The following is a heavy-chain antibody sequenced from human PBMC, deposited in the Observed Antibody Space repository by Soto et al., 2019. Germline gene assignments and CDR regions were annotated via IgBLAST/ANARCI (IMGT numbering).Heavy chain of an antibody. CDR3: ARSDWNSYGNPLDX. CDR1: GDSVSSNRAA. D-gene: IGHD5-18*01. CDR2: TFYTSKWLT. Sequence: KPSETLSVTCAISGDSVSSNRAAWNWIRQSPSRGVEWMGRTFYTSKWLTDYAEYVKSRISINQDTSKNQFSLHLNSVTPEDTAVYYCARSDWNSYGNPLDXWGLVTLFTVSX. J-gene: IGHJ4*02. V-gene: IGHV6-1*01.